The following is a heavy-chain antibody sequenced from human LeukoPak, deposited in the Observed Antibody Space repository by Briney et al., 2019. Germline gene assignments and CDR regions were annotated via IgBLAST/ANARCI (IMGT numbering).Heavy chain of an antibody. CDR2: ISSSSSYI. D-gene: IGHD4-11*01. J-gene: IGHJ5*02. CDR3: AGTVTTFDWFDP. V-gene: IGHV3-21*01. CDR1: GFTFSSYS. Sequence: GGSLRLSCAASGFTFSSYSMNWVRQAPGKGLEWVSPISSSSSYIYYADSVKGRFTISRDNAKNSLYLQMNSLRAEDTAVYYCAGTVTTFDWFDPWGQGTLVTVSS.